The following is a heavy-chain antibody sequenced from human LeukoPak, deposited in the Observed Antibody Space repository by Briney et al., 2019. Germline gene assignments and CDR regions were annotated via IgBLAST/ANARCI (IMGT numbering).Heavy chain of an antibody. D-gene: IGHD1-26*01. CDR2: IFPADSDT. CDR3: ARPPGVGATSFDY. J-gene: IGHJ4*02. Sequence: GVSLKISCKGSGYSFSNYWIAWVRRMPGKGLEWMGIIFPADSDTRYSPSLQGQVTISVDKSINTAYLQWSSLKASDSAMYYCARPPGVGATSFDYWGQGTLVTVSS. V-gene: IGHV5-51*01. CDR1: GYSFSNYW.